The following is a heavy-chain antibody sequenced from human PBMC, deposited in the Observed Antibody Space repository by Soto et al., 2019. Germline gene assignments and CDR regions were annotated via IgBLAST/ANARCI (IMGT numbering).Heavy chain of an antibody. CDR3: ARVPSP. Sequence: SETLSLTCAVSGGSISSGGYSWGWIRQPPGKGLEWIGYIYHSVSTYYNPSLKSRVTISVDRSKNQFSLKLSSVTAADTAVYYCARVPSPWGQGTLVTVAS. CDR2: IYHSVST. J-gene: IGHJ5*02. CDR1: GGSISSGGYS. V-gene: IGHV4-30-2*01.